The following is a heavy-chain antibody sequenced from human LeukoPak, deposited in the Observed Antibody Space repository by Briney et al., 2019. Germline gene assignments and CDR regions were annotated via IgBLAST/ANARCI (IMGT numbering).Heavy chain of an antibody. CDR2: IYTSGST. Sequence: SETLSLTCTVSAGSISSYYWSWIRQPAGKGLEWIGRIYTSGSTNHNPSLKSRVTMSVDTSENQFSLKLSSVTAADTAVYYCARDRGYGDYVFWYFDLWGRGTLVTVSS. CDR1: AGSISSYY. J-gene: IGHJ2*01. CDR3: ARDRGYGDYVFWYFDL. V-gene: IGHV4-4*07. D-gene: IGHD4-17*01.